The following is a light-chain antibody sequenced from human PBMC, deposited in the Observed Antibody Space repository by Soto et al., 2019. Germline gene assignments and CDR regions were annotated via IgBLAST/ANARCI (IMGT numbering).Light chain of an antibody. CDR2: DTS. J-gene: IGKJ4*01. Sequence: EIVLTQSPATLSLSPGERATISCRASQSVRSYLGWYQQKPGQAPRLLIYDTSNRATGIPARFSGSGSGTDYTLTISSLEPEDFAVYYCQHRSSWPLTFGGGTKVEIK. CDR1: QSVRSY. CDR3: QHRSSWPLT. V-gene: IGKV3-11*01.